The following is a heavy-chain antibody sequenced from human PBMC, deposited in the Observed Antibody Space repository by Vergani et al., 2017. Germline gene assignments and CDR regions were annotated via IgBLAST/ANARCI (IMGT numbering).Heavy chain of an antibody. D-gene: IGHD2-2*02. Sequence: EVQLLESGGGLVQPGGSLRLSCAASGFTFSSYAMSWVRQAPGKGLEWVSAISGSGGSTYYADSVKGRFTISRDNSKNTLYLQINSLRAEDTAVYYCAKLGSQPLLYPVDYWGQGTLVTVSS. CDR2: ISGSGGST. V-gene: IGHV3-23*01. J-gene: IGHJ4*02. CDR1: GFTFSSYA. CDR3: AKLGSQPLLYPVDY.